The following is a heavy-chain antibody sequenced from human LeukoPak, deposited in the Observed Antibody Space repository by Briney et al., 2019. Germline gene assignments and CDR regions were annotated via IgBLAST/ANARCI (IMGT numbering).Heavy chain of an antibody. CDR3: ARDLVTVTKGFDI. V-gene: IGHV4-59*11. Sequence: SETLSLTCAVSGDTFSSHYWTWIRQSPGTGLEWIGYISHIGRTNYNPSLKSRVTISIDTSKNQFPLKLRSVTAADTAVYYCARDLVTVTKGFDIWGQGTMVSVSS. CDR2: ISHIGRT. CDR1: GDTFSSHY. J-gene: IGHJ3*02. D-gene: IGHD4-17*01.